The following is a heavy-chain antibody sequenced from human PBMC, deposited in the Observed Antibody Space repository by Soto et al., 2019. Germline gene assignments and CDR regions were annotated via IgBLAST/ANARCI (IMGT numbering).Heavy chain of an antibody. V-gene: IGHV3-30*18. Sequence: GGSLRLSCAASGFTFSSYGMHWVRQAPGKGLEWVAVISYDGSNKYYADSVKGRFTISRDNSKNTLYLQMNSLRAEDTAVYYCAKTGQWLGLDYWGQGTLVPVAS. CDR3: AKTGQWLGLDY. CDR2: ISYDGSNK. CDR1: GFTFSSYG. J-gene: IGHJ4*02. D-gene: IGHD6-19*01.